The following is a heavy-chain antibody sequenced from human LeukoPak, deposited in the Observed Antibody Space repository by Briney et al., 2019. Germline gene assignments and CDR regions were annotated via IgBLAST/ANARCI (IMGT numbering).Heavy chain of an antibody. Sequence: PGGSLRLSCAASGFTFSSYSMNWVRQAPGKGLEWVSSISSSSNYIYYADSVKGRFTISRDNAKNSLYLQMNSLRAEGTAVYYCARDRVYDYDSSGSIDYWGQGTLVTVSS. J-gene: IGHJ4*02. D-gene: IGHD3-22*01. V-gene: IGHV3-21*01. CDR1: GFTFSSYS. CDR2: ISSSSNYI. CDR3: ARDRVYDYDSSGSIDY.